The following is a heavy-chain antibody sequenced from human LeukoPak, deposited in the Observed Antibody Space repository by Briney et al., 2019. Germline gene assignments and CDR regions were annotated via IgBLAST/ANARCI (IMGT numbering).Heavy chain of an antibody. CDR3: VGTVVTRDFDY. D-gene: IGHD4-23*01. V-gene: IGHV3-23*01. CDR2: ISGSGGST. J-gene: IGHJ4*02. Sequence: GGSLRLSCAASGFTFSSYAMGWVRQAPGKGLEWVSAISGSGGSTYYADSVKGRFTISRDNSKNTLYLQMNSLRAEDTAVYYCVGTVVTRDFDYWGQGTLVTVSS. CDR1: GFTFSSYA.